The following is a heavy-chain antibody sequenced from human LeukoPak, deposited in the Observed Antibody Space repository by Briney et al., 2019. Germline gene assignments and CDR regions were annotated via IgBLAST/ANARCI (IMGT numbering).Heavy chain of an antibody. CDR1: GYTFTGYY. CDR3: ARAFNDFWSGYSNWFDP. D-gene: IGHD3-3*01. Sequence: GASVKVSCKASGYTFTGYYMHWVRQAPGQGLEWMGWINPNSGGTNYAQKFQGRVTMTRDTSISTAYMELSRLRSDDTAVYYCARAFNDFWSGYSNWFDPRGQGTLVTVSS. V-gene: IGHV1-2*02. J-gene: IGHJ5*02. CDR2: INPNSGGT.